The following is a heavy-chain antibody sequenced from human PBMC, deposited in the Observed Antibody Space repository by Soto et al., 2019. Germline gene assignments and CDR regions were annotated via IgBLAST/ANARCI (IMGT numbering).Heavy chain of an antibody. Sequence: QVTLKESGPVLVKPTETLTLTCTVSGFSLSNARMGVSWIRQPPGKALEWLAHIFSNDEKAYSTSLKSRLTISKDTSKSQVVRTMTTMDPVDTATYSCVIRRVVAATRTYYYYGMDVWGQGTTVTVSS. CDR1: GFSLSNARMG. CDR2: IFSNDEK. CDR3: VIRRVVAATRTYYYYGMDV. J-gene: IGHJ6*02. D-gene: IGHD2-15*01. V-gene: IGHV2-26*01.